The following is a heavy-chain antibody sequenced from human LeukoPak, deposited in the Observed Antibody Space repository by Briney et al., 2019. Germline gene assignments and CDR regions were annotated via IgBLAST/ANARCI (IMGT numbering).Heavy chain of an antibody. V-gene: IGHV1-69*13. J-gene: IGHJ5*02. Sequence: SVKVSCKASGGTFSSYAISWVRQAPGQGLEWMGGIIPIFGTANYAQKFQGRVTITADESTSTAYMELSSLRSEDTAVYYCARDNNDYVWGSYRYGFDPWGQGTLVTVSS. D-gene: IGHD3-16*02. CDR3: ARDNNDYVWGSYRYGFDP. CDR2: IIPIFGTA. CDR1: GGTFSSYA.